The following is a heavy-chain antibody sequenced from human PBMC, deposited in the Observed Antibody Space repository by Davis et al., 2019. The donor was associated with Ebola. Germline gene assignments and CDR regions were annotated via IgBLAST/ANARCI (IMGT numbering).Heavy chain of an antibody. CDR1: GFTFGDYA. Sequence: PGGSLRLSCTVSGFTFGDYAMSWVRQAPGKGLEWLGFIRSKAYGGTTEYAASVKDRFTISRDDSKSIAYLQMNSLKTEDTAVYYCARKLWIQGVLFDYWGQGTLVTVSS. V-gene: IGHV3-49*04. CDR3: ARKLWIQGVLFDY. CDR2: IRSKAYGGTT. D-gene: IGHD3-10*01. J-gene: IGHJ4*02.